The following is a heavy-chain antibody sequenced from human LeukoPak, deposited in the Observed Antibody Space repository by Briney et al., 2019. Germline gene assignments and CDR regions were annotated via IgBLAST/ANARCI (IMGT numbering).Heavy chain of an antibody. J-gene: IGHJ4*02. CDR2: NYPGDSDT. D-gene: IGHD6-19*01. CDR3: ARQIAVAGTGLIDY. Sequence: GESLKISWKGSGYRLTSYWIGLVRPRPGKGLEWMGINYPGDSDTRYSPSFQGQVTISADKSISTAYLQWSSLKASDTAMYYCARQIAVAGTGLIDYWGQGTLVTVSS. V-gene: IGHV5-51*01. CDR1: GYRLTSYW.